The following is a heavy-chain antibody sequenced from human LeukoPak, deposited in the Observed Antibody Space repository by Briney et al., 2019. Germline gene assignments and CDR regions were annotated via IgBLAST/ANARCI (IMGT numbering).Heavy chain of an antibody. J-gene: IGHJ6*02. V-gene: IGHV1-69*04. Sequence: SVKVSCKASGGTFSSYAISWVRQAPGQGLEWMGRIIPILGIANYAQKFQGRVTITADKSTSTAYMELSSLRSEDTAVYYCASEDLGYCSGGSCLIYYGMDVWGQGTTVTVSS. CDR2: IIPILGIA. CDR1: GGTFSSYA. CDR3: ASEDLGYCSGGSCLIYYGMDV. D-gene: IGHD2-15*01.